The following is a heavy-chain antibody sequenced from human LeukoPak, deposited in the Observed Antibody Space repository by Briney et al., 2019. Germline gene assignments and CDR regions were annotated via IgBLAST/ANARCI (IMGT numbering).Heavy chain of an antibody. D-gene: IGHD4-17*01. V-gene: IGHV4-59*01. J-gene: IGHJ5*02. CDR3: ARNYGDTAGYWFDP. Sequence: SETLSLTCTVSGGSISSYYWSWLRQPPGKGLEWIGYIYYSGSTNYNPSLKSRVTISVDTSKNQFSLKLSSVTAADTAVYYCARNYGDTAGYWFDPWGQGTLVTVSS. CDR1: GGSISSYY. CDR2: IYYSGST.